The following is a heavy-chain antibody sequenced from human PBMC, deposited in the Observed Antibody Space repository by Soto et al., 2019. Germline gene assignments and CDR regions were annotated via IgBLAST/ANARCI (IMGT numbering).Heavy chain of an antibody. V-gene: IGHV1-69*13. CDR3: ARVHHTAMVKFFDY. CDR2: IIPIFGTA. J-gene: IGHJ4*02. CDR1: GGTFSSYA. Sequence: ASVKVSCKASGGTFSSYAISWVRQAPGQGLEWMGGIIPIFGTANYAQKFQGRVTITADESTSTAYMELSSLRSEDTAVYYCARVHHTAMVKFFDYWGQGTLVTVSS. D-gene: IGHD5-18*01.